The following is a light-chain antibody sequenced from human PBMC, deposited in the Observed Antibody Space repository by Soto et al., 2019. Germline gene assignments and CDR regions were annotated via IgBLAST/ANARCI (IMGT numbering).Light chain of an antibody. CDR3: QQYNNWPLT. Sequence: EIVMTQSPATLSVSPGERATLSCRASQSGSSNLAWYQQKPGQAPRLLIYGASTRPTGIPARFSGSGSGTECTLTISSLQSEDFAVYYCQQYNNWPLTFGQGTKLEIK. J-gene: IGKJ2*01. V-gene: IGKV3-15*01. CDR1: QSGSSN. CDR2: GAS.